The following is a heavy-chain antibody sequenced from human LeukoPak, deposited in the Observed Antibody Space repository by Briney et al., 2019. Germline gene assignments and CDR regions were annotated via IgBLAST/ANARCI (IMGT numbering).Heavy chain of an antibody. Sequence: PGRSLRLSCAASGFTFSSYGMHWVRQAPGKGLEWVAVIWYDGSNKYYADSVKGRFTISRDNSKNTLYLQMNSLRAEDTAVYYCATNPRGAVAGTWYYFDYWGQGTLVTVSS. D-gene: IGHD6-19*01. CDR1: GFTFSSYG. J-gene: IGHJ4*02. CDR2: IWYDGSNK. CDR3: ATNPRGAVAGTWYYFDY. V-gene: IGHV3-33*01.